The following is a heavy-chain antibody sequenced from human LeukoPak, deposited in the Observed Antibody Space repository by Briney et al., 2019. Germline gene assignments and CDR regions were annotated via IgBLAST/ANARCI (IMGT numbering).Heavy chain of an antibody. CDR2: IYYSGST. CDR3: ARSHYYDSSGYSARWYYFDY. D-gene: IGHD3-22*01. CDR1: GGSISSGDYY. Sequence: PSRTLSLTCTVSGGSISSGDYYWSWIRQPPGKGLEWIGYIYYSGSTYYNPSLKSRVTMSVDTSKNQFSLKLSSVTAADTAVYYCARSHYYDSSGYSARWYYFDYWGQGTLVTVSS. V-gene: IGHV4-30-4*08. J-gene: IGHJ4*02.